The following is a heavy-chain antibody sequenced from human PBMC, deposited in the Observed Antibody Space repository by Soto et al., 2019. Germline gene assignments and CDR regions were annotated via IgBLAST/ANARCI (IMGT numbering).Heavy chain of an antibody. Sequence: SETLSLTCDVSGDTISTGGYTWAWIRQPPGKGLEWIGYIYHSGSTYYSPSLKSRLAISVDTSKNQFSLRLSSVTAADTAVYYCARDRYGGFDYWGLGTLVTVSS. D-gene: IGHD3-9*01. J-gene: IGHJ4*02. CDR3: ARDRYGGFDY. CDR1: GDTISTGGYT. CDR2: IYHSGST. V-gene: IGHV4-30-2*01.